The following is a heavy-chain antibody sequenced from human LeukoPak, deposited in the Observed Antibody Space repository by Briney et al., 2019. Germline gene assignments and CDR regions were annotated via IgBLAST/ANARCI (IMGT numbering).Heavy chain of an antibody. V-gene: IGHV3-9*01. Sequence: GGSLRLSCAASGFTFDDYAMHWVRQAPGKGLEWVSGISWNSGSIGYADSVKGRFTISRDNAKNSLYLQMNSLRAEDTALYYCAKDMGEDYLDDAFDIWGQGTMVTVSS. CDR2: ISWNSGSI. CDR1: GFTFDDYA. D-gene: IGHD3-9*01. J-gene: IGHJ3*02. CDR3: AKDMGEDYLDDAFDI.